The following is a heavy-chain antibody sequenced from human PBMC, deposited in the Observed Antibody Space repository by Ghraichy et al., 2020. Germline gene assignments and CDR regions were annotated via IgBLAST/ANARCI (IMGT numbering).Heavy chain of an antibody. CDR3: ARGRDYSSSPYFDY. Sequence: SETLSLTCAVSGYSISSGYYWGWIRQPPGKGLEWIGSIYHSGSTYYNPSLKSRVTISVDTSKNQFSLKLSSVTATDTAVYYCARGRDYSSSPYFDYWGQGTLVTVSS. V-gene: IGHV4-38-2*01. CDR1: GYSISSGYY. J-gene: IGHJ4*02. CDR2: IYHSGST. D-gene: IGHD6-13*01.